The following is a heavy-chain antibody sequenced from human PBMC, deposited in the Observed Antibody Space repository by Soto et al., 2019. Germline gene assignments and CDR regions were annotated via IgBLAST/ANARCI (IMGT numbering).Heavy chain of an antibody. CDR2: ISAYNGNT. J-gene: IGHJ4*02. CDR3: ARSGWSSSWQYYFDY. V-gene: IGHV1-18*01. CDR1: GYTFTSYG. Sequence: VASVKVSCKASGYTFTSYGISWVRQAPGQGLEWMGWISAYNGNTNYAQKLQGRVTMTTDTSTSTAYMELRSLRSDDTAVYYCARSGWSSSWQYYFDYWGQGTLVTVSS. D-gene: IGHD6-13*01.